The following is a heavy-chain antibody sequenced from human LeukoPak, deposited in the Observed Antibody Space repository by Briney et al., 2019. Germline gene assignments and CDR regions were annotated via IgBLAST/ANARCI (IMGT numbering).Heavy chain of an antibody. CDR1: GFTFSSYS. CDR2: ISSSSSYI. J-gene: IGHJ4*02. V-gene: IGHV3-21*01. Sequence: GGSLRLSCAASGFTFSSYSMNWVRQAPGKGLEWVSSISSSSSYIYYADSVKGRFTISRDNAKNSLYLQMNSLRAEDTAVYYCARDEKYYYDSSGYYYDWILDYWGQGTLVTVSS. CDR3: ARDEKYYYDSSGYYYDWILDY. D-gene: IGHD3-22*01.